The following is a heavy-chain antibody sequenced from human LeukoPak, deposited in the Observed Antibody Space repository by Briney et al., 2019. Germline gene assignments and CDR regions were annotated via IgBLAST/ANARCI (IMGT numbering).Heavy chain of an antibody. Sequence: SETLSLTCTVSGGSVSSHFWSWIRQPAGKGLEWIGRIYTSGSTNYNPSLKSRVTMSVDTSKNQFSLKLSSVTAADTAVYYCARQYYYDSGGFSTYFDYWGQGTLVTVSS. CDR1: GGSVSSHF. CDR2: IYTSGST. D-gene: IGHD3-22*01. V-gene: IGHV4-4*07. J-gene: IGHJ4*02. CDR3: ARQYYYDSGGFSTYFDY.